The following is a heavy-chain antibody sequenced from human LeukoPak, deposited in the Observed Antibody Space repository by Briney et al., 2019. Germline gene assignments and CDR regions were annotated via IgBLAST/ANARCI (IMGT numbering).Heavy chain of an antibody. Sequence: PSETLSLTCTVSGGSISSSSYYWGWIRQPPGKGLEWIGSIYYSGSTYYNPSLKSRVTISVDTSKNQFSLKLSSVTAEDTAVYYCAKEVTMVRGLDAFDIWGQGTMVTVSS. CDR1: GGSISSSSYY. CDR3: AKEVTMVRGLDAFDI. CDR2: IYYSGST. D-gene: IGHD3-10*01. J-gene: IGHJ3*02. V-gene: IGHV4-39*07.